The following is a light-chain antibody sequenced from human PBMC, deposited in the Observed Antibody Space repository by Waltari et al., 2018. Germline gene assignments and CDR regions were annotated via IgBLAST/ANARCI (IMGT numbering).Light chain of an antibody. CDR3: QQYYSVPRT. Sequence: DIVMTQSPESLAVPLGERATIHCKSSPSVLFTSNNKNYLAWYQQKPGQPPKLLIYWASTRESGVPDRFSGSGSGTEFTLTIDSLQAEDVAVYHCQQYYSVPRTFGQGTKVEVK. CDR2: WAS. CDR1: PSVLFTSNNKNY. J-gene: IGKJ1*01. V-gene: IGKV4-1*01.